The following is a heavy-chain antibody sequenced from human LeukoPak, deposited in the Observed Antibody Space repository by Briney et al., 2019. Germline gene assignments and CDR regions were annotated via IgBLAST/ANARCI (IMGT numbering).Heavy chain of an antibody. V-gene: IGHV3-30*02. Sequence: GGSLRLSCAASGFTFSSYAIHWVRQGPGKGLEWVAYIAHHGSNKYCADSVKGRFTISRDNSKRTLYLQMNSLRADDTAVYYCAKDGSWSCTDWGQGTLVTVSS. D-gene: IGHD2-8*02. CDR2: IAHHGSNK. CDR3: AKDGSWSCTD. J-gene: IGHJ4*02. CDR1: GFTFSSYA.